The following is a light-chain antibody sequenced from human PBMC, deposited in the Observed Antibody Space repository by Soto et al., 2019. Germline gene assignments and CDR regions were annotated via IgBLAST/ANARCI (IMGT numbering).Light chain of an antibody. Sequence: EIVLTQSQGTLSLSPGERATLSCRASQSVSSYLAWYQQKPGQAPRLLIYDASNRATGIPARFSGSGSGTDFTLTISSLEPEDFAVYYCQQRSNWPRTFGQGTKVDIK. CDR3: QQRSNWPRT. CDR1: QSVSSY. CDR2: DAS. V-gene: IGKV3-11*01. J-gene: IGKJ1*01.